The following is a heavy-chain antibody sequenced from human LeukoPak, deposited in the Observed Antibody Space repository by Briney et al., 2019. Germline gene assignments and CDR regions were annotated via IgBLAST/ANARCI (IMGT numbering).Heavy chain of an antibody. Sequence: GGSLRLSCAASGFTFSSYWMSWVRQAPGKGLEWVSAISGSGGSTYYADSVKGRFTISRDNSKNTLYLQMNSLRAEDTAVYYCAKGHGLLVRGVMGHYFDYWGQGTLVTVSS. CDR2: ISGSGGST. CDR1: GFTFSSYW. V-gene: IGHV3-23*01. J-gene: IGHJ4*02. D-gene: IGHD3-10*01. CDR3: AKGHGLLVRGVMGHYFDY.